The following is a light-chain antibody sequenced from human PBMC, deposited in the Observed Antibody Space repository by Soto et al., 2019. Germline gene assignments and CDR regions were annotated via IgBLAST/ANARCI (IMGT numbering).Light chain of an antibody. CDR1: QSVLSTSNNKNY. CDR2: WAS. J-gene: IGKJ2*01. CDR3: QQYYTIPRT. V-gene: IGKV4-1*01. Sequence: DIVMTQSPDSLAVSLGERATINCKSSQSVLSTSNNKNYLAWYQQKPGQPPKLLIYWASMRESGVPDRFSGSGSGTDFALTISSLQPGDVAVYYCQQYYTIPRTFGQGTRLEI.